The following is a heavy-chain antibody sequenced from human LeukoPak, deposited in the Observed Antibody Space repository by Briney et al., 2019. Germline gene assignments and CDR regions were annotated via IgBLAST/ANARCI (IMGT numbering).Heavy chain of an antibody. D-gene: IGHD4-11*01. CDR3: ARSARLPWFDP. CDR2: IYYSGST. Sequence: SETLSLTCTVSGGSISSSSYYWGWIRQPPGKGLEWIGSIYYSGSTYYNPSLKSRVTISVDTSKNQFSLKLSSVTAADTAVYYCARSARLPWFDPWGQGTLVTVSS. CDR1: GGSISSSSYY. J-gene: IGHJ5*02. V-gene: IGHV4-39*07.